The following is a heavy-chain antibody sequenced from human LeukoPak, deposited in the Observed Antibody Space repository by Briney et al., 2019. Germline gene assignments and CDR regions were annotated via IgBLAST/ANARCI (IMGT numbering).Heavy chain of an antibody. CDR2: IYPGDSDT. D-gene: IGHD3-9*01. V-gene: IGHV5-51*01. CDR3: ATSNYDILTGYYTVPPDY. Sequence: GESLKISCKGSGYSFTSYWIGWVRQMPGEGLEWMGIIYPGDSDTRYSPSFQGQVTISADKSISTAYLQWSSLKASDTAMYYCATSNYDILTGYYTVPPDYWGQGTLVTVSS. J-gene: IGHJ4*02. CDR1: GYSFTSYW.